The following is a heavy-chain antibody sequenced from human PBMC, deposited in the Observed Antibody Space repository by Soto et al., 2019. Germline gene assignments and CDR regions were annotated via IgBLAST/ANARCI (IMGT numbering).Heavy chain of an antibody. V-gene: IGHV3-73*01. J-gene: IGHJ5*02. CDR2: IGGKPNNYAT. D-gene: IGHD3-3*01. CDR3: TRRPDFGVQTFDP. Sequence: GGSLRLSCAASGFTFSGSAIHWVRQASGKGLEYVGRIGGKPNNYATLYAASVTGRFTISRDDSKNTAYLHMNSLKTEDTAIYYCTRRPDFGVQTFDPWGQGTLVTVSS. CDR1: GFTFSGSA.